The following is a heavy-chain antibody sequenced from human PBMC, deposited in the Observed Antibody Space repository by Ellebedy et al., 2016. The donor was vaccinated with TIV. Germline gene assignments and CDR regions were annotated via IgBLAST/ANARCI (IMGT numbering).Heavy chain of an antibody. J-gene: IGHJ4*02. CDR1: GGTFSSYA. CDR3: ARDPKYKRSFDY. Sequence: ASVKVSCKASGGTFSSYAINWVRQAPRQGLEWMGGIIPIFGTTKYAQKFQGRVTMTRDTSTSTVYMELSSLRSEDTAVYYCARDPKYKRSFDYWGQGTLVTVSS. D-gene: IGHD1-1*01. CDR2: IIPIFGTT. V-gene: IGHV1-69*05.